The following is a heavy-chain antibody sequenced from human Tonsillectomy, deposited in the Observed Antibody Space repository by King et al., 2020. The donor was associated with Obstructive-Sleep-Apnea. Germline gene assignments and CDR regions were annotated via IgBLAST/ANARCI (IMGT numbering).Heavy chain of an antibody. D-gene: IGHD5-12*01. CDR3: ARASGYDWDFDC. V-gene: IGHV4-38-2*02. CDR2: FYHGGST. Sequence: QLQESGPGLVKPSETLSLTCTVSGYSIRSGYYWGWIRQPPGKGLEWIGSFYHGGSTYYNPSLKSRVSISLDTSKNQFSLKLSSVTAADTAVYYCARASGYDWDFDCWGQGTLVTVSS. CDR1: GYSIRSGYY. J-gene: IGHJ4*02.